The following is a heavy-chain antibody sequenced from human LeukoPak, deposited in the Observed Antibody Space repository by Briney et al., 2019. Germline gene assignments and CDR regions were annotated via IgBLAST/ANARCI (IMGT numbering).Heavy chain of an antibody. V-gene: IGHV3-21*05. CDR2: ISMTSSYI. CDR3: AAYGNYPLDY. Sequence: GGSLRLSCAASGFTFSSYSMNWVRQAPGKGLEWVSYISMTSSYIYYADSVKGRFTISRDNAKNSLYLHMNSLRAEDTATYYCAAYGNYPLDYWGQGTLVTVSS. CDR1: GFTFSSYS. D-gene: IGHD4-11*01. J-gene: IGHJ4*02.